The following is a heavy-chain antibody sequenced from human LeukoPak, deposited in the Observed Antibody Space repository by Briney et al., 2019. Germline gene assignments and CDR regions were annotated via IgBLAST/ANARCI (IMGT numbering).Heavy chain of an antibody. D-gene: IGHD2/OR15-2a*01. CDR1: GFTFSSYG. Sequence: GGSLRLSCAASGFTFSSYGMHWVRQAPGKGLEWVALIWYDGSNKYYTDSVKGRLTISRDNSKNTLYLQMNSLRAEDTAIYYCAKEGPRGNSQFDYWGQGTLVTVSS. CDR3: AKEGPRGNSQFDY. J-gene: IGHJ4*02. CDR2: IWYDGSNK. V-gene: IGHV3-33*06.